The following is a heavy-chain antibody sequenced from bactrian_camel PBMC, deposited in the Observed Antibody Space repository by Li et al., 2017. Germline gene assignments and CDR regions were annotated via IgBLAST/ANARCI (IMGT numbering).Heavy chain of an antibody. CDR3: AAGSFYVRTMNPCDFTY. J-gene: IGHJ4*01. D-gene: IGHD4*01. Sequence: HVQLVESGGGSVQAGGSLRLSCTASGYTNIRAWFRQAPGQEREAVARILLDSDNIFYSESARGRFTISKDNAKNTLYLQMNSLKPEDTAMYYCAAGSFYVRTMNPCDFTYWGQGAQVTV. V-gene: IGHV3S63*01. CDR2: ILLDSDNI. CDR1: GYTNIRA.